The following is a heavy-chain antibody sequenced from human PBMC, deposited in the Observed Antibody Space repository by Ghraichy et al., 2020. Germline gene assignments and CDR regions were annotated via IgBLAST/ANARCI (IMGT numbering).Heavy chain of an antibody. CDR2: ISGSGDAT. D-gene: IGHD2-15*01. CDR1: GFTFSSYA. Sequence: LSLTCAASGFTFSSYAMSWVRQAPGKGLEWVSAISGSGDATFYAGSVKGRFTISRDDSKNTLYLQMNSLRAEDTAIYYCAKSSGGSCYSPNDYWGQGTLVTVSS. CDR3: AKSSGGSCYSPNDY. V-gene: IGHV3-23*01. J-gene: IGHJ4*02.